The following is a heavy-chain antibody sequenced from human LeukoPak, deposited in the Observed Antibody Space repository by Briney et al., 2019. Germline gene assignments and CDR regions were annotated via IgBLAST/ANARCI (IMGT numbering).Heavy chain of an antibody. CDR3: TTGPDYDFWSGYTDAFDI. V-gene: IGHV3-15*01. Sequence: GGSLRLSCAASGFTFSNAWMSWVRQAPGKGLEWVGRIKSKTDGGTTDYAAPVKGRFTISRDDSKNTLYLQMNSLKTEDTAVYYCTTGPDYDFWSGYTDAFDIWGQGTMVTVSS. D-gene: IGHD3-3*01. CDR1: GFTFSNAW. J-gene: IGHJ3*02. CDR2: IKSKTDGGTT.